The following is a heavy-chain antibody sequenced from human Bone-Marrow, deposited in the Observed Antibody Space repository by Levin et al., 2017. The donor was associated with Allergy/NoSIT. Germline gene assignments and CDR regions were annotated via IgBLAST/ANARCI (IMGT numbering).Heavy chain of an antibody. CDR3: AKADPYSSSWAWGLDV. Sequence: LSLTCAASGFPFSRSAMNWVRQAPGKGLEWVSGINDGGSTYYADSVKGRFTISRDNSKNTLYLQMNSLRAEDTAVYYCAKADPYSSSWAWGLDVWGQGTTVTVSS. CDR2: INDGGST. J-gene: IGHJ6*02. D-gene: IGHD6-13*01. CDR1: GFPFSRSA. V-gene: IGHV3-23*01.